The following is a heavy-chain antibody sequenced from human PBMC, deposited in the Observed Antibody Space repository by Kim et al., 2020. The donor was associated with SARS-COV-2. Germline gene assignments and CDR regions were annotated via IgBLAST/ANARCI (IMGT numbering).Heavy chain of an antibody. CDR3: AIYPIAAAGTIWFDP. CDR2: IDPSDSYT. V-gene: IGHV5-10-1*01. CDR1: GYSFTSYW. Sequence: GESLRISCKGSGYSFTSYWISWVRQMPGKGLEWMGRIDPSDSYTNYSPSFQGHVTISADKSISTAYLQWSSLKASDTAMYYCAIYPIAAAGTIWFDPWGQGTLVTVSS. J-gene: IGHJ5*02. D-gene: IGHD6-13*01.